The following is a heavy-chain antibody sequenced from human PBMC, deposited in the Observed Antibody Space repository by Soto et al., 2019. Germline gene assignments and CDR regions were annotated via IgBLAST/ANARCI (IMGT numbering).Heavy chain of an antibody. J-gene: IGHJ4*02. D-gene: IGHD6-19*01. CDR1: GDTFRNYA. CDR3: ARDPGIAVVGRGTSFEH. CDR2: IIPLFST. Sequence: QVQLVQSGAEVKKPGSSVKVSCTASGDTFRNYAFTWVRQAPGQGLEWMGTIIPLFSTRYAQKFQGRVTMTADESTSTVYMDLSSLKSDDTAVYYCARDPGIAVVGRGTSFEHWGQGTLVTVSS. V-gene: IGHV1-69*18.